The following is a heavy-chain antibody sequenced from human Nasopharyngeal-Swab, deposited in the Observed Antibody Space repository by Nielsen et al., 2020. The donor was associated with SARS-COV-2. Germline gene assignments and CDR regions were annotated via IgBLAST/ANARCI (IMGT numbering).Heavy chain of an antibody. D-gene: IGHD2-2*01. CDR1: GFTFSSYW. V-gene: IGHV3-23*01. Sequence: GESLKISCAASGFTFSSYWMHWVRQAPGKGLEWVSAISGSGGSTYYADSVKGRFTISRDNSKNTLYLQMNSLRAEDTAVYYCAKYAPATNWFDPWGQGTLVTVSS. CDR2: ISGSGGST. CDR3: AKYAPATNWFDP. J-gene: IGHJ5*02.